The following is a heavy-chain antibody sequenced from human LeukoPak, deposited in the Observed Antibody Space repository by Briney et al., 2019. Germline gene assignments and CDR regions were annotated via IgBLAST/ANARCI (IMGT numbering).Heavy chain of an antibody. V-gene: IGHV4-34*01. CDR1: GESFSGYY. J-gene: IGHJ5*02. D-gene: IGHD6-19*01. CDR2: INHSGST. CDR3: ARGPTIYSCGWYGRNWFDP. Sequence: PSETLSLTCAVYGESFSGYYWSWIRQPPGKGLEWIGEINHSGSTNYNPSLKSRVTISVDTSKNQFSLKLSSVTAADTAVYYCARGPTIYSCGWYGRNWFDPWGQGTLVTVSS.